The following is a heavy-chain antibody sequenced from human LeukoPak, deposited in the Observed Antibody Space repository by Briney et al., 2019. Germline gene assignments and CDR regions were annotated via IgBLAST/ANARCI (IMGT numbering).Heavy chain of an antibody. CDR2: INHSGST. D-gene: IGHD6-13*01. CDR1: GGSFSGYY. CDR3: ARVTFIAAAGSFAYYYYMDV. V-gene: IGHV4-34*01. J-gene: IGHJ6*03. Sequence: PSETLSLTCAVYGGSFSGYYWSWLRQPPGKGLEWVGEINHSGSTNYNPSLKSRVTISVDTSKNQFSLKLSSVTAADTAVYYCARVTFIAAAGSFAYYYYMDVWGKGTTVTVSS.